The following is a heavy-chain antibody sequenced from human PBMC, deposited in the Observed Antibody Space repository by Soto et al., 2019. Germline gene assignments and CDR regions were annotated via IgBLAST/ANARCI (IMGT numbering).Heavy chain of an antibody. CDR3: VKDHMWGGYTTSYYFDD. Sequence: EVQLVESGGGLVQPGRSLRLSYVASGFTFDDYAMHWVRQAPGKGLEWVSGITWNSGSIDYADSVKGRFTISRDSAKNSLYLQMNRLRVEDTALYYCVKDHMWGGYTTSYYFDDWGQGTLVTVSS. D-gene: IGHD6-6*01. J-gene: IGHJ4*02. V-gene: IGHV3-9*01. CDR1: GFTFDDYA. CDR2: ITWNSGSI.